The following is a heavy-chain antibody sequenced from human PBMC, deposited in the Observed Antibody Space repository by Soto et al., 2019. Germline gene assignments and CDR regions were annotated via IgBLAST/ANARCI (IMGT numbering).Heavy chain of an antibody. D-gene: IGHD3-16*01. CDR1: GFTFSSYS. J-gene: IGHJ6*02. Sequence: EVQLVESGGGLVQPGGSLRLSCAVSGFTFSSYSMNWVRQAPGKGLEWVSYISSSSSTIYYADSVKGRFTISRDNAKNSLYLQMTSLRDEDTAVYYCAREGVYYYYGMDVWGQGTTVTFSS. CDR2: ISSSSSTI. V-gene: IGHV3-48*02. CDR3: AREGVYYYYGMDV.